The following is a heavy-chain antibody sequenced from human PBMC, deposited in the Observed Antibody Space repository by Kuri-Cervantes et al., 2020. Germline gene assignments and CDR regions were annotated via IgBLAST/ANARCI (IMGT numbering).Heavy chain of an antibody. CDR1: GYTFTVYY. CDR2: INPNSGGT. D-gene: IGHD3-10*01. Sequence: AAVNDSCKASGYTFTVYYRHWVRQAPGQGLEWMGWINPNSGGTNYEQKFQGRVTMTRDTSISTADMELSRLRSDDTAVYYCARDLTMVRGAFLTWGQGTLVTVSS. V-gene: IGHV1-2*02. CDR3: ARDLTMVRGAFLT. J-gene: IGHJ5*02.